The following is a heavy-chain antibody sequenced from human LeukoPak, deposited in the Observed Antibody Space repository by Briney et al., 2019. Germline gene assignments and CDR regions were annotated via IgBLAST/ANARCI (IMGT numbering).Heavy chain of an antibody. CDR3: AKVSGGYFQH. CDR2: ISGSGGST. CDR1: GFTFSSYA. V-gene: IGHV3-23*01. J-gene: IGHJ1*01. D-gene: IGHD2/OR15-2a*01. Sequence: GGSLRLSCAASGFTFSSYAMSWVRQAPGKGLEWVSAISGSGGSTYYADSVKGRFTISRDNSKNALYLQMNSLRAEDTAVYYSAKVSGGYFQHWGQGTLVTVSS.